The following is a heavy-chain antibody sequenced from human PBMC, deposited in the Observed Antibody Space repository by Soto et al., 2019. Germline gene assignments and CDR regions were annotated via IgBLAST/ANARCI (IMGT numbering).Heavy chain of an antibody. CDR2: INHSGST. CDR1: GESFSDYY. D-gene: IGHD3-22*01. CDR3: ARHGDPYYYDSSGQFDY. Sequence: SETLSLTCAVYGESFSDYYWSWIRQPPGKGLDWIGDINHSGSTKYNPSLKSRVTISVDTSKNQFSLKLSSVTAADTAVYYCARHGDPYYYDSSGQFDYWGQGTLVTVSS. J-gene: IGHJ4*02. V-gene: IGHV4-34*01.